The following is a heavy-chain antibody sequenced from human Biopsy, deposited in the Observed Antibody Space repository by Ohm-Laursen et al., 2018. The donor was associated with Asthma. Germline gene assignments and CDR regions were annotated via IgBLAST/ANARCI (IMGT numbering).Heavy chain of an antibody. CDR2: ISYDGNHK. J-gene: IGHJ4*02. D-gene: IGHD5-12*01. CDR1: GFMFRSFG. Sequence: SSLRLSCTAPGFMFRSFGMHWVRQAPGKGLEWVAVISYDGNHKFYEDSVKGRFTISRDNSKNTLYLQMNSLRTEDTAVYYCAKRRGYSGHDNDYWGQGTLVIVSS. CDR3: AKRRGYSGHDNDY. V-gene: IGHV3-30*18.